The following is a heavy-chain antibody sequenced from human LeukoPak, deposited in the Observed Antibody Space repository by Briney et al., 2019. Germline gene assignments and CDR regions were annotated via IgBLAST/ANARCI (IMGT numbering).Heavy chain of an antibody. CDR3: ARHLPQTISHGHVGFGELLRPKYYYYYYGMDV. V-gene: IGHV4-59*08. J-gene: IGHJ6*02. D-gene: IGHD3-10*01. Sequence: SETLSLTCTVSGGSISSYYWSWIRQPPGKGLEWIGYIYYSGSTNYNPSLKSRVTISVDTSKNQFPLKLSSVTAADTAVYYCARHLPQTISHGHVGFGELLRPKYYYYYYGMDVWGQGTTVTVSS. CDR1: GGSISSYY. CDR2: IYYSGST.